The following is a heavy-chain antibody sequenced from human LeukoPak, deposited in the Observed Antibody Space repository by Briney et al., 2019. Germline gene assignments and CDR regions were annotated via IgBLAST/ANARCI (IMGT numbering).Heavy chain of an antibody. Sequence: SETLSLTCTVSGGSISSCYWSWIRQPPGKGREWIGYIYYSGSTNYNPSLKSRVTISVDTSKNQFSLKLSSVTAADTAVYYCARETGTTLSYFDYWGQGTLVTVSS. CDR2: IYYSGST. D-gene: IGHD1-1*01. CDR1: GGSISSCY. J-gene: IGHJ4*02. V-gene: IGHV4-59*01. CDR3: ARETGTTLSYFDY.